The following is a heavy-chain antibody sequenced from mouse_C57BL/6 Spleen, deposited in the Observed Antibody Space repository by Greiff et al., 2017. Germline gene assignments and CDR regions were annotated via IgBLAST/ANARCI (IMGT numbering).Heavy chain of an antibody. Sequence: VQLQQSGAELVRPGTSVKVSCKASGYAFTNYLIEWVKQRPGQGLEWIGVINPGSGGTNYNEKFKGKATLTADKSSSTAYMQLSSLTSEDSAVYFCAKGGGSGGYYAMDYWGQGTSVTVSS. CDR2: INPGSGGT. J-gene: IGHJ4*01. CDR1: GYAFTNYL. CDR3: AKGGGSGGYYAMDY. V-gene: IGHV1-54*01. D-gene: IGHD1-1*01.